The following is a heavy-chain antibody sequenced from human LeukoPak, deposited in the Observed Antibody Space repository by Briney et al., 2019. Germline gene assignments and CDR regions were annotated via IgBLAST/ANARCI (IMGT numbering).Heavy chain of an antibody. J-gene: IGHJ5*02. D-gene: IGHD3-3*01. CDR3: ARERFFDP. Sequence: SETLSLTCAVYDGSFSGYYWSWIRQPPGKGLEWIGEINRSGSTNHNPSLKSRVTISVDTSKNQFSLKLSSVTAADTAVYYCARERFFDPWGQGTLVTVSS. CDR1: DGSFSGYY. CDR2: INRSGST. V-gene: IGHV4-34*01.